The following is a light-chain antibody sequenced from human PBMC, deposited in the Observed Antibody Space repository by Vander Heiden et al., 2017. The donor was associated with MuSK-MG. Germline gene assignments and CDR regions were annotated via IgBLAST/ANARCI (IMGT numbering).Light chain of an antibody. CDR3: QQWITTPWT. V-gene: IGKV1-39*01. CDR2: GAS. J-gene: IGKJ1*01. Sequence: DIQMTQSPSSLSASAGDRVTITCRASQRIGYYLNWYQQKPGKAPMLLIYGASNWQSGGPSRLSGSVSGTAFTLTIASRQPEDLATYDWQQWITTPWTFGKGTKV. CDR1: QRIGYY.